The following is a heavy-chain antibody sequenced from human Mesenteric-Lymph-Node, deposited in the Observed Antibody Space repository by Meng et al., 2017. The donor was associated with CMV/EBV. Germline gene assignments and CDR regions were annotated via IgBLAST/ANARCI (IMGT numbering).Heavy chain of an antibody. Sequence: ASVKVSCKPSGYTFTDYYVHWVRQAPGQGLEWMGWINPNDGAPNYAHNFRGRVTMTRDTSIYMELSGLTSDDTAVYYCARGPKGLAYDWGQGTLVTVSS. CDR2: INPNDGAP. CDR1: GYTFTDYY. V-gene: IGHV1-2*02. D-gene: IGHD6-19*01. J-gene: IGHJ4*02. CDR3: ARGPKGLAYD.